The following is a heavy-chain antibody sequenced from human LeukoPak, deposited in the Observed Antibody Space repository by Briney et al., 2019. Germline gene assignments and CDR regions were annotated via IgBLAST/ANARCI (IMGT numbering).Heavy chain of an antibody. CDR1: GFIFSSRN. CDR2: ISSSGDST. D-gene: IGHD4-17*01. Sequence: KTGGSLRLSCAASGFIFSSRNMDWVRQAPGRGLEWVSYISSSGDSTYYADSVQGRFTISRYSSKNTLYLQMNSLRAEDTAVYYCARGAYGDYDYWGQGTLVTVSS. CDR3: ARGAYGDYDY. J-gene: IGHJ4*02. V-gene: IGHV3-48*01.